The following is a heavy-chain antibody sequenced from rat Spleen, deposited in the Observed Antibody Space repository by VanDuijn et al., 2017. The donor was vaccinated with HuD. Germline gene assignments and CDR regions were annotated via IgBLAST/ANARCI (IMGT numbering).Heavy chain of an antibody. CDR2: IQNGGRT. Sequence: QVHLKESGPGLVQPSQTLSLTCTVSGFSFTSNGVSWVRQFPGKGLEWMGRIQNGGRTDYSSALKTRLSISRDTSKSQVYLEMTSLQTEDTATYYCARSYGGYSQHWFAYWGQGTLVTVSS. CDR3: ARSYGGYSQHWFAY. J-gene: IGHJ3*01. D-gene: IGHD1-11*01. V-gene: IGHV2-1*01. CDR1: GFSFTSNG.